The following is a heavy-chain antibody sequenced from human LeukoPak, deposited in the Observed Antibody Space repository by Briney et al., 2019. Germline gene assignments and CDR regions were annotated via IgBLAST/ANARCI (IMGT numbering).Heavy chain of an antibody. J-gene: IGHJ4*02. D-gene: IGHD3-10*01. V-gene: IGHV1-18*04. Sequence: ASVKVSCKASGYTFTSYGISWVRQAPGQGLEWVGWISAYNGNTNYAQKLQGRVTMTTDTSTSTAYMELRSLRSDDTAVYYCARGENYGSGSYGFDYWGQGTLVTVSS. CDR2: ISAYNGNT. CDR1: GYTFTSYG. CDR3: ARGENYGSGSYGFDY.